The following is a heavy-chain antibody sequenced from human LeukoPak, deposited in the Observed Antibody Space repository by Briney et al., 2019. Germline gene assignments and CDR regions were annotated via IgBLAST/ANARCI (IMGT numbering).Heavy chain of an antibody. D-gene: IGHD5/OR15-5a*01. CDR1: GYTFTGYY. J-gene: IGHJ4*02. V-gene: IGHV1-2*02. CDR2: INPNSGGT. Sequence: ASVKVSCKASGYTFTGYYMHWVRQTPGQGLEWMGWINPNSGGTNYARKFQGRATMTRDTSISTAYMELSRLRSDDTAVYYCASEDTVSEGVFDYWGQGTLVTVSS. CDR3: ASEDTVSEGVFDY.